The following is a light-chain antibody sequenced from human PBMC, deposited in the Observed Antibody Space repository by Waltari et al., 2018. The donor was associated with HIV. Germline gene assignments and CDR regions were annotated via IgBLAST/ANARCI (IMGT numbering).Light chain of an antibody. J-gene: IGLJ1*01. CDR3: CSYAGGPFV. CDR2: DVN. Sequence: QSALTQPASVSGSPGQSVNLSCTGTNSDAGKYDFVSCYQHNPGQAPHLIIYDVNTRPSGVSLRFSGSKSGNTASLTISGLQAEDEANYYCCSYAGGPFVFGSGT. CDR1: NSDAGKYDF. V-gene: IGLV2-23*02.